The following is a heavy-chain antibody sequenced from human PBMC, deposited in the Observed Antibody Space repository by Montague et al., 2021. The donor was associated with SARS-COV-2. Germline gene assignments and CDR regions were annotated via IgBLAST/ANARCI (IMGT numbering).Heavy chain of an antibody. D-gene: IGHD2-2*01. Sequence: SXTLSPTCTVSGGSISSSSYYWGWIRQPPGKGLEWIGSIYYSGSTYYNPSLKSRVTISVDTSKNQFSLKLSSVTAADTAVYYCARLHCSSTSCYYLFFAETSHFDYWGQGTLVTVSS. CDR3: ARLHCSSTSCYYLFFAETSHFDY. CDR1: GGSISSSSYY. CDR2: IYYSGST. V-gene: IGHV4-39*01. J-gene: IGHJ4*02.